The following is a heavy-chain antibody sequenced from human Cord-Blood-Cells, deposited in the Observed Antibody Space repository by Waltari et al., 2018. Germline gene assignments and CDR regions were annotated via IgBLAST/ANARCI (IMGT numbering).Heavy chain of an antibody. CDR1: GYTFTSYG. CDR3: ARVGCGYDFWSGYPDY. D-gene: IGHD3-3*01. J-gene: IGHJ4*02. Sequence: QVQLVQSGAEVKKPGASVKVSCKASGYTFTSYGISWVRQAPGQGLEWMGWISASNGNTNDARKLQGRATMTTDPSTGTAYREVRSLRSDDTAVYYCARVGCGYDFWSGYPDYGGQGTLVTVSS. V-gene: IGHV1-18*04. CDR2: ISASNGNT.